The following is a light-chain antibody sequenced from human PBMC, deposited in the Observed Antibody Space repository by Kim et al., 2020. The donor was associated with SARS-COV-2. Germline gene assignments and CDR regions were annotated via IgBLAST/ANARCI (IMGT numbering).Light chain of an antibody. CDR3: AAWDDGLNGLV. Sequence: GQGVTFPVSGTSPNIGMNMLPWYRQLPQTAPKLLISSNSHRPSGVPDRLSGSKSGASASLAISGLQFEDESIYHCAAWDDGLNGLVFGGGTQLTVL. CDR2: SNS. CDR1: SPNIGMNM. J-gene: IGLJ2*01. V-gene: IGLV1-44*01.